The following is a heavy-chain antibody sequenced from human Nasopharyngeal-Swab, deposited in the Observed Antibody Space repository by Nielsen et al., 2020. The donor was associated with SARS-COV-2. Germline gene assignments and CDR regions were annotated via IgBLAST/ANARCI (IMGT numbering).Heavy chain of an antibody. V-gene: IGHV3-23*03. CDR2: IYSGGSST. CDR3: AKDRGGATVY. Sequence: GESLKISCAASGFTFSGYAMSWVRQAPGKGLEWVSVIYSGGSSTYYADSVKGRFTISRDNSKNTLYLQMNSLRAEDTAVYYCAKDRGGATVYWGQGTLVTVSS. D-gene: IGHD1-26*01. CDR1: GFTFSGYA. J-gene: IGHJ4*02.